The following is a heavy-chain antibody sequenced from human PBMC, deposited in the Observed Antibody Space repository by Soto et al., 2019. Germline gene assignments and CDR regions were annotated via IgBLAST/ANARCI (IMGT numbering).Heavy chain of an antibody. CDR3: ARGSITIFGVVRDNWFDP. V-gene: IGHV1-8*01. CDR1: GYTFTSYD. Sequence: ASVKVSCKASGYTFTSYDINWVRQATGQGLEWMGWMNPNSGNTGYAQKFQGGVTMTRNTSISTAYMELSSLRSEDTAVYYCARGSITIFGVVRDNWFDPWGQGTLVTVSS. D-gene: IGHD3-3*01. J-gene: IGHJ5*02. CDR2: MNPNSGNT.